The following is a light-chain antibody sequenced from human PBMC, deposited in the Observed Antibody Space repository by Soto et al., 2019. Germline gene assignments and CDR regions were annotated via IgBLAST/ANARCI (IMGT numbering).Light chain of an antibody. CDR2: AAP. Sequence: DIQMTQSPSSVSAFVGDRVTITCRASQGITSWLAWYQQKPGKAPEHLIHAAPSLQSGVPSRFSGSGSGTDFTLTISSLQPEDSATYYCQQTAIFPLIFCGGTKVEIK. V-gene: IGKV1-12*01. CDR3: QQTAIFPLI. J-gene: IGKJ4*01. CDR1: QGITSW.